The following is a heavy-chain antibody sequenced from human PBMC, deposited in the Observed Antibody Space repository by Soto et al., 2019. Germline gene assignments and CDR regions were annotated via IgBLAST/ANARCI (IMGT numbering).Heavy chain of an antibody. V-gene: IGHV3-11*01. CDR2: ISSDGTLT. D-gene: IGHD3-10*01. CDR1: GFSFSGQY. Sequence: GGSLRLSCAAPGFSFSGQYMTWIRQAPGKGLEWVSKISSDGTLTYYADSVKGRFTVSRDNAKRALYLQMNSLRAEDTAIYYCATDPYYYASGFWGQGTLVTVSS. CDR3: ATDPYYYASGF. J-gene: IGHJ4*02.